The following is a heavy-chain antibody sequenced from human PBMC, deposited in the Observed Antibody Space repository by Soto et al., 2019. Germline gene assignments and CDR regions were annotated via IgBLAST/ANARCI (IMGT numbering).Heavy chain of an antibody. Sequence: EVQLVESGGDLVQPGGSLKLSCAASGFSISGSAIHWFRQASGKGLEWVARIRDKTNGYATGYAASVQGRFTISRDDSKNTAFLQMNSLKTEDTAVYYCTRLDAPGDRALDIWGQGTMVTVSS. V-gene: IGHV3-73*01. CDR1: GFSISGSA. CDR2: IRDKTNGYAT. J-gene: IGHJ3*02. CDR3: TRLDAPGDRALDI.